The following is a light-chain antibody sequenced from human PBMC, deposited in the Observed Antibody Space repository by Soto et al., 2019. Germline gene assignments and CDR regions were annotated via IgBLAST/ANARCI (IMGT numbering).Light chain of an antibody. J-gene: IGLJ2*01. V-gene: IGLV2-14*01. CDR2: DVS. CDR1: LSDVGGYNY. Sequence: QSALTQPASVSGSPGQSITISCTGTLSDVGGYNYVSWYQQHPGKAPKLMIYDVSNRPSGVSIRFSGSKSGNTASLTISGLQAEYDADYYCSSYTSSYVVFGGGTKLTVL. CDR3: SSYTSSYVV.